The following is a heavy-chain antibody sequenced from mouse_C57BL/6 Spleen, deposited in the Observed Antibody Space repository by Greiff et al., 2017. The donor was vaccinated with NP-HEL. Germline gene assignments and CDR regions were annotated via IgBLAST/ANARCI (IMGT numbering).Heavy chain of an antibody. CDR1: GFTFSDYG. V-gene: IGHV5-17*01. D-gene: IGHD1-1*01. CDR3: ARYYGSSSAWFAY. Sequence: VQLKESGGGLVKPGGSLKLSCAASGFTFSDYGMHWVRQAPEKGLEWVAYISSGSSTIYYADTVKGRFTISRDNAKNTLFLQMTSLRSEDTAMYYCARYYGSSSAWFAYWGQGTLVTVSA. J-gene: IGHJ3*01. CDR2: ISSGSSTI.